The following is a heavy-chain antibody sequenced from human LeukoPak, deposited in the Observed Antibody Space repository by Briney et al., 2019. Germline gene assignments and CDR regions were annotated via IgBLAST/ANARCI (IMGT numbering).Heavy chain of an antibody. CDR1: GFTFSSHG. Sequence: GGSLRLSCAASGFTFSSHGMSWVRQAPGKGLEWVSTISGSGDNTYYADSVKGRFTISRDNSKNTLYLQMNGLRAEDTAVYYCAKVTYGSGTYGAFDYWGQGTLVTVSS. V-gene: IGHV3-23*01. D-gene: IGHD3-10*01. J-gene: IGHJ4*02. CDR2: ISGSGDNT. CDR3: AKVTYGSGTYGAFDY.